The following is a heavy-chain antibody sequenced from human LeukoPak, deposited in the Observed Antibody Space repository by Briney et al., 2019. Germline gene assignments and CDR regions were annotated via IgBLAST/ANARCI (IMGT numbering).Heavy chain of an antibody. CDR3: ASARAPLLLWFGELWSYGAFDI. CDR2: IYYSGST. Sequence: PSETLSLTCTVSGGSISSYYWSWIRQPPGKGLEWVGYIYYSGSTNYNPSLKRRVTRSVDTSKNQFSLKLSSVTAADTAVYYCASARAPLLLWFGELWSYGAFDIWGQGTMVTVSS. CDR1: GGSISSYY. V-gene: IGHV4-59*08. D-gene: IGHD3-10*01. J-gene: IGHJ3*02.